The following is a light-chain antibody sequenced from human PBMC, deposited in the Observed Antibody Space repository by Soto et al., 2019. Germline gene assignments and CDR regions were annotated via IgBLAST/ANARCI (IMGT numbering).Light chain of an antibody. Sequence: QSVLTQPPSMSGAPGQRVTISCTGSSSNIGAGYDVHWYQQLPGTAPKLLIYINRNRPSGVPDRFSGSKSCTSASLAITGLQAEDDSDYYCQSFDSSLSGVVFGGGAELSVL. J-gene: IGLJ2*01. CDR1: SSNIGAGYD. V-gene: IGLV1-40*01. CDR2: INR. CDR3: QSFDSSLSGVV.